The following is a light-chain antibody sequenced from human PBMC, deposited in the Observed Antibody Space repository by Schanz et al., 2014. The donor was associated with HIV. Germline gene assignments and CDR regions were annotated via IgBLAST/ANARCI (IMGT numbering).Light chain of an antibody. CDR1: TSDIGNHDF. Sequence: QSALTQPPSASGSPGQSVTISCTGTTSDIGNHDFVSWYQQHPGKAPKLMIYDVTKRPSGVPARFSGSKSGNTASLTVSGLQADDEADYYCSSHAGRSSFVVFGGGTKLTVL. CDR2: DVT. CDR3: SSHAGRSSFVV. J-gene: IGLJ2*01. V-gene: IGLV2-8*01.